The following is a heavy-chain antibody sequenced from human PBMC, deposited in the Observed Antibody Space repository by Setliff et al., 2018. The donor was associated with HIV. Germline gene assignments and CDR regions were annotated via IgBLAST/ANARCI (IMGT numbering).Heavy chain of an antibody. D-gene: IGHD6-6*01. CDR3: ARERMSIAARFQH. CDR1: GYTFTSDY. V-gene: IGHV1-18*04. J-gene: IGHJ1*01. Sequence: ASVKVSCKASGYTFTSDYIHWVRQAPGQGLEWMGWISAYNGNTNYAQKLQGRVTMTTDTSTSTAYMELRSLRPDDTAVYYCARERMSIAARFQHWGQGTLVTVSS. CDR2: ISAYNGNT.